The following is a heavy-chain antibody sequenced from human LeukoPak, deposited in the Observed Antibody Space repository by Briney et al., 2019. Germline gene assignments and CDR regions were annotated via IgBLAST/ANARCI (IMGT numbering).Heavy chain of an antibody. D-gene: IGHD5-18*01. Sequence: PSVTLSLTCAVYGGSFSGYYWSWIRQPPGKGLEWIGEINHSGSTNYNPSLKSRVTISVDTSKNQFSLKLSSVTAADTAVYYCARIITAMVRGVDYWGQGTLVTVSS. CDR3: ARIITAMVRGVDY. V-gene: IGHV4-34*01. CDR1: GGSFSGYY. J-gene: IGHJ4*02. CDR2: INHSGST.